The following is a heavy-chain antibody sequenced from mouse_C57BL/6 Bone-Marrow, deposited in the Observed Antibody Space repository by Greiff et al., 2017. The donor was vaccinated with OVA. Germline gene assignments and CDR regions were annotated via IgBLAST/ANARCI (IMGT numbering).Heavy chain of an antibody. Sequence: EVQLMESGGGLVKPGGSLKLSCAASGFTFSDYGMHWVRQAPEKGLEWVAYISSGSSTIYYADTVKGRFTISRDNAKNTRFLQMTSLRSEDTAMYYCARVPWFAYWGQGTLVTVSA. CDR1: GFTFSDYG. J-gene: IGHJ3*01. CDR2: ISSGSSTI. V-gene: IGHV5-17*01. CDR3: ARVPWFAY.